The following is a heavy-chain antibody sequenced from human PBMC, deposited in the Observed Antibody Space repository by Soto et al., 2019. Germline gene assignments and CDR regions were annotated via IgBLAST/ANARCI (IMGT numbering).Heavy chain of an antibody. D-gene: IGHD3-16*01. V-gene: IGHV4-59*01. J-gene: IGHJ3*02. Sequence: SETLSLTCTVSGGSISTYYWSWMRQPPGKGLEWIGYIYYSGSTNSNPSLKGRVTISEDTSKDQLSLKLSSVTAADAAVYFCARDAGGRGNGAFDIWGQGTMVTVSS. CDR2: IYYSGST. CDR1: GGSISTYY. CDR3: ARDAGGRGNGAFDI.